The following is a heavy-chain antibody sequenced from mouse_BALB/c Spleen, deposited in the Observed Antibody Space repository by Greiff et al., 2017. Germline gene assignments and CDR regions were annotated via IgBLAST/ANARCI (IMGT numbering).Heavy chain of an antibody. Sequence: EVHLVESGGGLVQPGGSMKLSCVASGFTFSSYWMSWVRQSPEKGLEWVAEIRLKSDNYSTHYAVSGKGKFTISRDDSKSRLYLQMNSLRAEDTEIYYCTRTTVAGDYYAMDYWGQGTSVTVSS. CDR3: TRTTVAGDYYAMDY. V-gene: IGHV6-6*02. CDR2: IRLKSDNYST. D-gene: IGHD1-1*01. CDR1: GFTFSSYW. J-gene: IGHJ4*01.